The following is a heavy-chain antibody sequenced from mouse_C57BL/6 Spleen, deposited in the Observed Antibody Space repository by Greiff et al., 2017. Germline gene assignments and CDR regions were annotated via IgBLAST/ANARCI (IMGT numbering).Heavy chain of an antibody. J-gene: IGHJ4*01. CDR1: GYTFTSYR. CDR2: IDPNSGGT. CDR3: ARSRGYDYDEGDYYAMDY. Sequence: VQLQQPGAELVKPGASVKLSCKASGYTFTSYRMHWVKQRPGRGLEWIGRIDPNSGGTKYNEKFKSKATLTVDKPSSAAYMQLSSLTSEDSAVYYCARSRGYDYDEGDYYAMDYWGQGTSVTVSS. V-gene: IGHV1-72*01. D-gene: IGHD2-4*01.